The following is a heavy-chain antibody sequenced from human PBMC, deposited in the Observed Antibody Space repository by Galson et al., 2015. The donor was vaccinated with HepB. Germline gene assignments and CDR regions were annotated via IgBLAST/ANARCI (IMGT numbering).Heavy chain of an antibody. J-gene: IGHJ3*02. V-gene: IGHV1-69*06. D-gene: IGHD6-19*01. CDR2: IIPIFGTA. CDR1: GGTFSSYA. Sequence: SVKVSCKASGGTFSSYAISWVRQAPGQGLEWMGGIIPIFGTANYAQKFQGRVTITADKSTSTAYMELSSLRSEDTAVYYCARDIPYSSGWYDAFDIWGQGTMVTVSS. CDR3: ARDIPYSSGWYDAFDI.